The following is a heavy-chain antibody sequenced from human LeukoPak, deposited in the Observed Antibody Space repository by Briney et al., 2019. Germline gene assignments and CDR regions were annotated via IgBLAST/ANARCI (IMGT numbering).Heavy chain of an antibody. V-gene: IGHV3-23*01. J-gene: IGHJ4*02. Sequence: PGGSLRLSCAASGFTFSSHAMSWVRQAPGKGLEWVSAISGSGGSTYYADSVKGRFTISRDNSKNTLYLQMNSLRAEDTAVYYCAKGPAPYYYDSSGYLGYFDYWGQGTLATVSS. D-gene: IGHD3-22*01. CDR3: AKGPAPYYYDSSGYLGYFDY. CDR2: ISGSGGST. CDR1: GFTFSSHA.